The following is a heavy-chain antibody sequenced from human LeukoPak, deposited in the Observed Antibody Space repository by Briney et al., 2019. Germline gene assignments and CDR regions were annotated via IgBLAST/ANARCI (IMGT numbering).Heavy chain of an antibody. CDR2: IYYSGST. V-gene: IGHV4-31*03. CDR3: ARDSGYYDSSGYYPDAFDI. J-gene: IGHJ3*02. Sequence: SETLSLTCTVSGGSISSGGYYWSWIRQHPGKGLEWIGYIYYSGSTYYNPSLKSRVTISVDTSQNQFSLKLSSVTAADTAVYYCARDSGYYDSSGYYPDAFDIWGQGTMVTVSS. D-gene: IGHD3-22*01. CDR1: GGSISSGGYY.